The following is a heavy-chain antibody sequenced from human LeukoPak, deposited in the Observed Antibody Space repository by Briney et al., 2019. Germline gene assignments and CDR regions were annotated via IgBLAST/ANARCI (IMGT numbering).Heavy chain of an antibody. J-gene: IGHJ5*02. CDR1: GDSVIYSY. CDR2: IYNSGRT. D-gene: IGHD3-10*01. V-gene: IGHV4-59*02. Sequence: SETLSLTCTVSGDSVIYSYWNWLRQPPGKGLEWIGHIYNSGRTNYNPSLKSRVTISVDTSRNQFSLKLSSVTAADTAVYYCAREGLGSYYNWFDPWGQGTLVTVSS. CDR3: AREGLGSYYNWFDP.